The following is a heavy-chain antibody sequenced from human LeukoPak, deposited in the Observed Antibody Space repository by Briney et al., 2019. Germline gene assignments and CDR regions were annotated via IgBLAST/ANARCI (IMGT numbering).Heavy chain of an antibody. Sequence: SETLSLTCAVSGGSISSGGYSWSWIRQPPGKGLEWIGYIYHSGSTYYNPSLKSRVTISVDRSKNQFPLKLSSVTAADTAVYYCARAYYGSGSYSFDYWGQGTLVTVSS. J-gene: IGHJ4*02. CDR3: ARAYYGSGSYSFDY. CDR1: GGSISSGGYS. CDR2: IYHSGST. V-gene: IGHV4-30-2*01. D-gene: IGHD3-10*01.